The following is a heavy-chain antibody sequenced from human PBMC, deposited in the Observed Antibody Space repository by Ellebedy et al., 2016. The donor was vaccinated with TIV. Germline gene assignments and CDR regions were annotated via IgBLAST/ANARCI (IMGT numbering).Heavy chain of an antibody. CDR2: IGSAGDT. V-gene: IGHV3-13*01. D-gene: IGHD6-13*01. Sequence: PWGSLRLSCAASGFTFSSHDMHLVREGTGKGLELVSAIGSAGDTSYSGSVKGRFTISRENGKNSVYLQMNSLRAEDTAVYYCARASAGLDYWGQGTLVTVSS. CDR1: GFTFSSHD. J-gene: IGHJ4*02. CDR3: ARASAGLDY.